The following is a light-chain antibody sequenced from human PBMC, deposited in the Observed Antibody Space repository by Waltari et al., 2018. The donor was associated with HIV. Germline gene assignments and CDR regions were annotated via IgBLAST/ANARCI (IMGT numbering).Light chain of an antibody. J-gene: IGKJ2*01. V-gene: IGKV1-5*03. CDR3: QQYKNFSFT. CDR1: QSISTW. Sequence: PSTLSATVGDRVTIACRASQSISTWLAWYQQKPGKAPKLLIHKTSSLESGVPSRFSGSGSGTEFTLTISSLQPDDFATYYCQQYKNFSFTFGQGTTLDIK. CDR2: KTS.